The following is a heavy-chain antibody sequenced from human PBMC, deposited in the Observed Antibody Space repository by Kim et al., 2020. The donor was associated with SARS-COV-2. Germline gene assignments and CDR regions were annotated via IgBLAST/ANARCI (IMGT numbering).Heavy chain of an antibody. CDR1: GGSISSGSYY. CDR3: ARVVRDPGHRYSGYANWFDP. Sequence: SETLSLTCTVSGGSISSGSYYWSWIRQPAGKGLEWIGRIYTSGSTNYNPSLKSRVTISVDTSKNQFSLKLSSVTAADTAVYYCARVVRDPGHRYSGYANWFDPWGQGTLVTVSS. CDR2: IYTSGST. D-gene: IGHD5-12*01. V-gene: IGHV4-61*02. J-gene: IGHJ5*02.